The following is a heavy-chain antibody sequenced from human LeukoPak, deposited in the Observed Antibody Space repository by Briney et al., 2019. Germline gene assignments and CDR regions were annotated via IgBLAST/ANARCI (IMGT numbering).Heavy chain of an antibody. Sequence: GGSLRLSCAASGFTFSSYDMHWVRQAPGKGLEWVAVISYDGSNKYYADSVKGRFTISRDNSKNTLYLQMNSLRAEDTAVYYCAKDYLGYRAVADYYYGMDVWGQGTTVTVSS. CDR3: AKDYLGYRAVADYYYGMDV. D-gene: IGHD6-19*01. CDR2: ISYDGSNK. V-gene: IGHV3-30*18. CDR1: GFTFSSYD. J-gene: IGHJ6*02.